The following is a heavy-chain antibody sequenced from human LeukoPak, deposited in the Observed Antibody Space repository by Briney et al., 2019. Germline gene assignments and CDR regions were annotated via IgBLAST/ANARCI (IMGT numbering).Heavy chain of an antibody. V-gene: IGHV3-23*01. J-gene: IGHJ4*02. CDR1: GFTLSSYA. D-gene: IGHD6-6*01. Sequence: GGSLRLSCAASGFTLSSYAMSWVRQAPGKGLKWVSTINDNGDGTYYADSVKGRFTISRDNSYNTVSLQMNSLRDEDTGVYYCAKALSNSSFRHYFDYWGQGTLVTVSS. CDR3: AKALSNSSFRHYFDY. CDR2: INDNGDGT.